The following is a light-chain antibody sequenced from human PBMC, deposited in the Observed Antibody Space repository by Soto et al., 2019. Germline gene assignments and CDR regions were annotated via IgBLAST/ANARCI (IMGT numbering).Light chain of an antibody. V-gene: IGKV3-20*01. J-gene: IGKJ1*01. CDR3: HQYATLPRT. CDR2: GAS. CDR1: QSVSSSY. Sequence: EIMLTQSPGTLSLSPGERATLSCRASQSVSSSYLAWYQQKPGQTPRLLIFGASIRAAGISDRFSGSASGTDFTLTISRLEPEDFAVYYCHQYATLPRTFGQGTKVEI.